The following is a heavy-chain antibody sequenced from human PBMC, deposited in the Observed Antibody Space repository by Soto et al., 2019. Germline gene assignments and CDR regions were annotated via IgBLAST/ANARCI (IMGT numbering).Heavy chain of an antibody. V-gene: IGHV1-24*01. CDR1: GYTLTELS. J-gene: IGHJ4*02. CDR3: VEGATRWLQSPFDY. Sequence: ASVKVSCKVSGYTLTELSMHWVRQAPGKGLEWMGGFDPEDGKTTSAQKFQGRVTVTEDTSTDTAYMELSSLRSEDTAVYYCVEGATRWLQSPFDYWGQGHLVTVSS. CDR2: FDPEDGKT. D-gene: IGHD5-12*01.